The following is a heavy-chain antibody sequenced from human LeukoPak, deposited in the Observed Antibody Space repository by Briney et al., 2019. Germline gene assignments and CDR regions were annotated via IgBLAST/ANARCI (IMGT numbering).Heavy chain of an antibody. D-gene: IGHD3-22*01. J-gene: IGHJ3*02. CDR2: INHSGST. CDR3: ARVGAKDSSGYYFRAFDI. Sequence: PSETLSLTCAVYGGSFSGYYWSWIRQPPGKGLEWIGEINHSGSTNYNPSPKSRVTISVDTFKNQFSLKLSSVTAADTAVYYCARVGAKDSSGYYFRAFDIWGQGTMVTVSS. V-gene: IGHV4-34*01. CDR1: GGSFSGYY.